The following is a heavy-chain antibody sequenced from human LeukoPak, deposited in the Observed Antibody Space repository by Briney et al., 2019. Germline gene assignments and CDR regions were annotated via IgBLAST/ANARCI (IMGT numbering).Heavy chain of an antibody. J-gene: IGHJ6*03. CDR2: FDPEDGET. CDR1: GYTLTELP. CDR3: ARGGVVVPAGPYYYYYMDV. D-gene: IGHD2-2*01. V-gene: IGHV1-24*01. Sequence: GASVKVSCKVSGYTLTELPMHWVRQAPGKGLEWMGGFDPEDGETIYAQKFQGRVTMTEDTSTDTAYMELSSLRSEDTAVYYCARGGVVVPAGPYYYYYMDVWGKGTTVTVSS.